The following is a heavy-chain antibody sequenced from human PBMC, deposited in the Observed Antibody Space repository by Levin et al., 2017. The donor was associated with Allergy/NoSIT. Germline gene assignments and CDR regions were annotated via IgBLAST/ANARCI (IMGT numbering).Heavy chain of an antibody. CDR2: IWHDGSRK. CDR3: PRLPGSPTQWEVLGDAFDV. D-gene: IGHD1-26*01. Sequence: GGSLRLSCAASGFSFSSYGMHWVRQAPGKGLEWVAFIWHDGSRKYYVDSVKGRFTISRDNSKNTVFLQMNNLGAEDTAVYHCPRLPGSPTQWEVLGDAFDVWGQGTMVTVSS. CDR1: GFSFSSYG. V-gene: IGHV3-33*01. J-gene: IGHJ3*01.